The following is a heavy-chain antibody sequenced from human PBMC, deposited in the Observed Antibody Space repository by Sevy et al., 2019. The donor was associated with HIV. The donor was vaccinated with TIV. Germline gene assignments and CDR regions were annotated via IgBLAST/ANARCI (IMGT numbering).Heavy chain of an antibody. D-gene: IGHD3-3*01. Sequence: SETLSLTCAVYGGSFSGYYWIWIRQPPGKGLEWIGEINHSGSTNYNPSLKSRVTISVDTSKNQFSLKLSSVTAADTAVYYCARGPVLRFLEWLSQYYYYYGMDVWGQWTTVTVSS. J-gene: IGHJ6*02. CDR3: ARGPVLRFLEWLSQYYYYYGMDV. V-gene: IGHV4-34*01. CDR1: GGSFSGYY. CDR2: INHSGST.